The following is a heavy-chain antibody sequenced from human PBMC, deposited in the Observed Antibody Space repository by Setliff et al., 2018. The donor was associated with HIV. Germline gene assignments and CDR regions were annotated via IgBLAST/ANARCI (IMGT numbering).Heavy chain of an antibody. V-gene: IGHV4-61*02. CDR3: ARGPLGGYDSNWYFDL. D-gene: IGHD5-12*01. CDR1: GGSISSGSYY. CDR2: IYTSGST. J-gene: IGHJ2*01. Sequence: SETLSLTCTVSGGSISSGSYYWSWIRQPAGKGLEWIGRIYTSGSTNYNPSLKSRVSISVDTSKNQFSLKLSSVTAADSAVYYCARGPLGGYDSNWYFDLWGRGTLVTVSS.